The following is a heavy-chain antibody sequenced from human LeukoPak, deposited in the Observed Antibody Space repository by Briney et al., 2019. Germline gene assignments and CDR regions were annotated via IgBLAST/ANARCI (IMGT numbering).Heavy chain of an antibody. Sequence: GSSVKVSCKASGGTFTSYTISWVRQAPGQGLEWRGRIVPILGIANYAQKFQGRVTSTADKSTSTAYMELSSLRSEDTAVYYCARDLELGEPLDYWGPGTLVTVSS. CDR3: ARDLELGEPLDY. CDR2: IVPILGIA. CDR1: GGTFTSYT. J-gene: IGHJ4*02. V-gene: IGHV1-69*04. D-gene: IGHD3-16*01.